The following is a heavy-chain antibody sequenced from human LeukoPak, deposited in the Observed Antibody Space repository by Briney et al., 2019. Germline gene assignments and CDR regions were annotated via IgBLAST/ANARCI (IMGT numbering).Heavy chain of an antibody. CDR2: IYHNGST. CDR3: ARGALRYFDWLKKDYYYMDV. V-gene: IGHV4-4*02. CDR1: GGSISSSNW. J-gene: IGHJ6*03. Sequence: SETLSLTCAVSGGSISSSNWWSWVRQPPGKGLEWIGEIYHNGSTNYNPSLKSRVTISVDKSKNQFSLKLTSVTAADTAMYYCARGALRYFDWLKKDYYYMDVWGKGTTVTISS. D-gene: IGHD3-9*01.